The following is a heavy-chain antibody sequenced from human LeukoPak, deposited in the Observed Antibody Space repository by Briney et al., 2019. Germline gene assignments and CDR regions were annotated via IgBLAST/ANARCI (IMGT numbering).Heavy chain of an antibody. J-gene: IGHJ3*02. CDR1: GGSISSSSYY. D-gene: IGHD3-3*01. CDR2: IYYSGST. Sequence: SETLSLTCTVSGGSISSSSYYWGWIRQPPGKGLEWIGSIYYSGSTYYNPSLKSRVTISVDTSKNQFSLKLSSVTAADTAVYYCARHARREALRHSAFDIWGQGTMVTVSS. V-gene: IGHV4-39*01. CDR3: ARHARREALRHSAFDI.